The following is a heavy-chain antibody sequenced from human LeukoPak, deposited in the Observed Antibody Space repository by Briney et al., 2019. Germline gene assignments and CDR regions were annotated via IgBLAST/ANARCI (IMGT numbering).Heavy chain of an antibody. CDR2: IWYDGSNK. Sequence: GGSLRLSCAASGFTFTNYWMHWVRQAPGKGLEWVAVIWYDGSNKYYADSVKGRFTISRDNSKNTLYLQMNSLRAEDTAVYYCARESSDAFDIWGQGTMVTVSS. V-gene: IGHV3-33*08. CDR1: GFTFTNYW. J-gene: IGHJ3*02. CDR3: ARESSDAFDI.